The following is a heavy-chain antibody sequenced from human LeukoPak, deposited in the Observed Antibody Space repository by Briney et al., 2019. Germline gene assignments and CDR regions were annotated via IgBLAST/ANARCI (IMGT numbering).Heavy chain of an antibody. Sequence: SETLSLTCTVSGGSISDYYWSWIRQPPGKGLEWIGYIYYSGSTTYNPSLKSRVTMSVDTAKNQFSLKLRSVTAADTAVYYYARGDFCSSSSCYLRPMDVWGKGTTVTVSS. CDR3: ARGDFCSSSSCYLRPMDV. V-gene: IGHV4-59*01. CDR1: GGSISDYY. D-gene: IGHD2-2*01. CDR2: IYYSGST. J-gene: IGHJ6*03.